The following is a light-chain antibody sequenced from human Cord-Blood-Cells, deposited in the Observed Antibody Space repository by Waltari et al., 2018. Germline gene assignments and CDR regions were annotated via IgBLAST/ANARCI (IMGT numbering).Light chain of an antibody. CDR3: QQYYSTPPSFT. J-gene: IGKJ3*01. V-gene: IGKV4-1*01. CDR2: WAS. Sequence: IVITQLPDSLAVSRGARATINCKSSQGVLYRSNNKNYLARYQQKHGKPPKLLIYWASTRESGVPDRFSGSGSGTDFTLTISSLQAEDVAVYYCQQYYSTPPSFTFGPGTKVDIK. CDR1: QGVLYRSNNKNY.